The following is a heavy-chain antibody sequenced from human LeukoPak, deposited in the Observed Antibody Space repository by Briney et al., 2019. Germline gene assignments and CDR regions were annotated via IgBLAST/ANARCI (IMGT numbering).Heavy chain of an antibody. V-gene: IGHV1-69*13. CDR2: IIPIFGTA. D-gene: IGHD3-10*01. CDR1: GGTFSSYA. CDR3: ARVLLWFGDSDYYGMDV. J-gene: IGHJ6*02. Sequence: SDKVSCKASGGTFSSYAISWVRQAPGQGLEWMGGIIPIFGTANYAQKFQGRVTITADESTSTAYMELSSLRSEDTAVYYCARVLLWFGDSDYYGMDVLGQG.